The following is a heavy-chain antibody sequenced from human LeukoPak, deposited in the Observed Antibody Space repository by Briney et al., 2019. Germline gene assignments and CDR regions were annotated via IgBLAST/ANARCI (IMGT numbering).Heavy chain of an antibody. CDR3: ARDRIAAAGTGGDAFDI. V-gene: IGHV3-48*04. Sequence: GGSLRLSCAASGFTFSSYSMNWVRQAPGKGLEWVSYISSSGSTIYYADSVKGRFTISRDNAKNSLYLQMNSLRAEDTAVYYCARDRIAAAGTGGDAFDIWGQGTMVTVSS. J-gene: IGHJ3*02. CDR1: GFTFSSYS. CDR2: ISSSGSTI. D-gene: IGHD6-13*01.